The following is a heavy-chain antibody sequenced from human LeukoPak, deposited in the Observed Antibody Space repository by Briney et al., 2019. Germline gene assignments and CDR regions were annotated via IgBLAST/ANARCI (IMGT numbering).Heavy chain of an antibody. CDR1: GFTFSNAW. J-gene: IGHJ4*02. CDR3: TTGHYFDY. CDR2: IKSKTDSGTT. V-gene: IGHV3-15*01. Sequence: PEGSLRLSCAASGFTFSNAWMSWVRQAPGKGLEWVGRIKSKTDSGTTDYAAPVKGRFTISRDDSKNTLYLQVNSLKTEDAAVYYCTTGHYFDYWGQGTLVTVSS.